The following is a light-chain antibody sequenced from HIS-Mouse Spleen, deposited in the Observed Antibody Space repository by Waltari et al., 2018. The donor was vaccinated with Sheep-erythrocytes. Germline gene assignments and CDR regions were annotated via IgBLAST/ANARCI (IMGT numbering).Light chain of an antibody. V-gene: IGLV2-11*01. Sequence: QSALTQPRSVSGSPGQSVTISCTGTSSDVGGYNYVPWYQQHPGKAPKLMIYDVSKRPSGFPDRFSGSKSGNTASLTISGLQAEDEADYYCCSYAGSYNHVFATGTKVNVL. CDR1: SSDVGGYNY. CDR3: CSYAGSYNHV. J-gene: IGLJ1*01. CDR2: DVS.